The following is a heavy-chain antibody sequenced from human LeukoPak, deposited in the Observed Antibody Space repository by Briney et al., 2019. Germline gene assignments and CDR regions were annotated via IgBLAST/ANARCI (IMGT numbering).Heavy chain of an antibody. CDR2: IYAGDSDT. D-gene: IGHD6-13*01. CDR3: ARAPMPGYSSSWSMDHLGGFDY. J-gene: IGHJ4*02. V-gene: IGHV5-51*01. CDR1: GYSFTNYW. Sequence: GESLKISCKGSGYSFTNYWIGWVRQMPGKGLEWMGIIYAGDSDTRYSPSFQGQVTISADKSISTAYLQWSSLKVSDTAMYYCARAPMPGYSSSWSMDHLGGFDYWGQGTLVTVSS.